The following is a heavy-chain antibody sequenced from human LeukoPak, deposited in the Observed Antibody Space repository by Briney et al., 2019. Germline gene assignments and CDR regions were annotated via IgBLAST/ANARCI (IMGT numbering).Heavy chain of an antibody. V-gene: IGHV3-11*01. D-gene: IGHD1-26*01. J-gene: IGHJ4*02. CDR1: GFTFSDYY. CDR3: AKGDTTWELPHDY. CDR2: ISSSGSTI. Sequence: GGSLRLSCAASGFTFSDYYMSWIRQAPGKGLEWVSYISSSGSTIYYADSVKGRFTISRDNAKNSLYLQMNSLRAEDTAVYYCAKGDTTWELPHDYWGQGTLVTVSS.